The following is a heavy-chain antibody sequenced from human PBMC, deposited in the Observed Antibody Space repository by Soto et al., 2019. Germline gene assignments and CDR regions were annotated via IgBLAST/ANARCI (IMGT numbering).Heavy chain of an antibody. V-gene: IGHV4-30-4*01. CDR1: GGSISSGDYY. CDR2: IYYSGST. J-gene: IGHJ3*02. D-gene: IGHD2-21*02. Sequence: SETLSLTCTVSGGSISSGDYYWSWIRQPPGKGPEWIGYIYYSGSTYYNPSLKSRVTISVDTSKNQFSLKLSSVTAADTAVYYCARTYCGGDCYRYAFDIWGQGTMVTVSS. CDR3: ARTYCGGDCYRYAFDI.